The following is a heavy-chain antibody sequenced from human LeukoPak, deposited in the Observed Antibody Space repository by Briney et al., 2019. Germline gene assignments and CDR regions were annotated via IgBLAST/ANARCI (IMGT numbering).Heavy chain of an antibody. Sequence: SETLSLTCVVSGVPFSLYFWSWIRQPPGKGLEWIGEINQSGSTNYNPSLKSRVTTSVDTSKKRLSLKLSSVTAADTDVYYCAFSQEMADAFDIWGPGTMVTVSS. J-gene: IGHJ3*02. CDR1: GVPFSLYF. D-gene: IGHD5-24*01. CDR3: AFSQEMADAFDI. CDR2: INQSGST. V-gene: IGHV4-34*01.